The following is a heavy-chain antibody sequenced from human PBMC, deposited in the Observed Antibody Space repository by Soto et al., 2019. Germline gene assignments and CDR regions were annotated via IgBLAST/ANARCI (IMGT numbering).Heavy chain of an antibody. CDR2: ISDSGGRT. D-gene: IGHD6-19*01. Sequence: GGSLRLSCGASGFTFSNYAMCWVRQSPGKGLEWVSTISDSGGRTYYADSVKGRFTISRDNSKNTLFLQLNSLRAEDTAVYYCSKTPRSFSSSSPGWFDSWGQGILVTVSS. CDR3: SKTPRSFSSSSPGWFDS. CDR1: GFTFSNYA. J-gene: IGHJ5*01. V-gene: IGHV3-23*01.